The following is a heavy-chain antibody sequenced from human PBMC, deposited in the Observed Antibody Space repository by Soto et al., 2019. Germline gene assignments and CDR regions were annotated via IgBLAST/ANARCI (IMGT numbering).Heavy chain of an antibody. CDR1: GGTFSSYA. V-gene: IGHV1-69*01. CDR2: IIPIFGTA. J-gene: IGHJ6*02. Sequence: QVQLVQSGAEVKKPGSSVKVSCKASGGTFSSYAISWVRQAPGQGLEWMGGIIPIFGTANYAQKFQGRVTITADESTSTAYMELSSLRSEDTAVYYCASRMYNWNSIQPMIHYYYYGMDVWGQGTTVTVSS. CDR3: ASRMYNWNSIQPMIHYYYYGMDV. D-gene: IGHD1-7*01.